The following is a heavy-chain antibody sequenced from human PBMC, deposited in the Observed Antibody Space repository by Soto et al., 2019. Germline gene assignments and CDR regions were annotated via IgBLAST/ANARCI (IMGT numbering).Heavy chain of an antibody. D-gene: IGHD2-15*01. J-gene: IGHJ5*02. CDR3: ARGGVGIVVVVAARAFDP. CDR1: GGSFSGYY. V-gene: IGHV4-34*01. Sequence: QVQLQQWGAGLLKPSETLSLTCAVYGGSFSGYYWSWIRQPPGKGLEWIGEINHSGSTNYNPSLKSRVTISVDTSKNQFSLKLSSVTAADTAVYYCARGGVGIVVVVAARAFDPWGQGTLVTVSS. CDR2: INHSGST.